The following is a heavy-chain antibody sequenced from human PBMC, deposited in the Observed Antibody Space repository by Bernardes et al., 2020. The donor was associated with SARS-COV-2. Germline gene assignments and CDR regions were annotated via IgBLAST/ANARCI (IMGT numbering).Heavy chain of an antibody. CDR3: ARGLYDY. D-gene: IGHD2-2*02. J-gene: IGHJ4*02. CDR2: INHSGST. Sequence: SETLSLTCAVYGGSFSGYYWSWIRQPPGKGLEWIGEINHSGSTNYNPSLKSRVTISVDTSKNQFSLKLSSVTAADTAVYYCARGLYDYWGQGTLVTVSS. CDR1: GGSFSGYY. V-gene: IGHV4-34*01.